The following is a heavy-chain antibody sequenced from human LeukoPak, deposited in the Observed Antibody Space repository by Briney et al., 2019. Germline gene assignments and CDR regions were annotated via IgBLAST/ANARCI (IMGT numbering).Heavy chain of an antibody. D-gene: IGHD2-8*01. CDR3: ARGEWWFDP. CDR1: GASITSDY. J-gene: IGHJ5*02. Sequence: SETLSLTCTVSGASITSDYWSWIRQPPGKGLEWIGNIYYTGSANYNPYLMSRVTISLDMSYNHFSLKLSSVTAADTAVYYCARGEWWFDPWGQGTLVTVSS. CDR2: IYYTGSA. V-gene: IGHV4-59*01.